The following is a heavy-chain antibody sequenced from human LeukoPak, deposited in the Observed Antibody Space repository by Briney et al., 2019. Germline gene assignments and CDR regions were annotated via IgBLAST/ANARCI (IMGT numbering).Heavy chain of an antibody. CDR2: IIPIFGTA. CDR1: GGTFSSYA. D-gene: IGHD3-3*01. J-gene: IGHJ6*03. Sequence: SVKVSCKASGGTFSSYAISWVRQAPGQGLEWMGGIIPIFGTANYAQKFQGRVTITTDESTSTAYMELSSLRSEDMAVYYCARDRTYYDFWSGSNYYYMDVWGKGTTVTVSS. CDR3: ARDRTYYDFWSGSNYYYMDV. V-gene: IGHV1-69*05.